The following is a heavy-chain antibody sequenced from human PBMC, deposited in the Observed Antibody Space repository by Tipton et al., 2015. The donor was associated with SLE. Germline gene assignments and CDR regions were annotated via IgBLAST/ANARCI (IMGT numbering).Heavy chain of an antibody. V-gene: IGHV4-39*07. CDR2: INHSGST. CDR3: ARGLSRITAGGTRWFDP. CDR1: GGSISSSSYY. D-gene: IGHD6-13*01. Sequence: TLSLTCTVSGGSISSSSYYWGWIRQPPGKGLEWIGEINHSGSTNYNPSLKSRVTIAVDTSKNQFSLRLSSVTAADTPVYYCARGLSRITAGGTRWFDPWGQGTLVTVSS. J-gene: IGHJ5*02.